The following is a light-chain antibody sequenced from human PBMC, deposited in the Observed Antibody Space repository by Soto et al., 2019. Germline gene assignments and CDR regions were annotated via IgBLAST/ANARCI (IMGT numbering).Light chain of an antibody. Sequence: DSQMTQSPSTLSASIGDRVTITCRASQTINNWLAWYQQKPGKAPKLLIYKASSLEGGVSSRFSGSASGTEFTLTISSLQPDDFATFYCQQYHAYPWTFGQGTKVDIK. CDR3: QQYHAYPWT. J-gene: IGKJ1*01. CDR2: KAS. CDR1: QTINNW. V-gene: IGKV1-5*03.